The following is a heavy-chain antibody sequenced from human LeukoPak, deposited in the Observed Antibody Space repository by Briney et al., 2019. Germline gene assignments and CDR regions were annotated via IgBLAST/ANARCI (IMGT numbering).Heavy chain of an antibody. CDR3: ARDGSSVYYFDY. Sequence: GGSLRLSCAASGFTFSSYGMHWVRQAPGKGLEWVAVISYDGSNKYYAESVKGRFTISRDNSKNTLYLQTNSLRAEDTAVYYCARDGSSVYYFDYWGQGTLVTVSS. V-gene: IGHV3-30*03. CDR1: GFTFSSYG. CDR2: ISYDGSNK. J-gene: IGHJ4*02. D-gene: IGHD6-19*01.